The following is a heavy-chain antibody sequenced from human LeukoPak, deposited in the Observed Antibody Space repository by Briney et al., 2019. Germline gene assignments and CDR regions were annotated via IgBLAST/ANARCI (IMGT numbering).Heavy chain of an antibody. V-gene: IGHV1-46*01. D-gene: IGHD3-22*01. J-gene: IGHJ4*02. CDR2: INPSGGST. CDR3: ARDGRGDYYDGSGYTNDY. Sequence: ASVKVSCKASGYTFTSYYMHWVRQAPGQGLEWMGIINPSGGSTSYAQKFQGRVTMTRDTSTSTVYMELSSLRSEDTAVYYCARDGRGDYYDGSGYTNDYWGQGTLVTVSS. CDR1: GYTFTSYY.